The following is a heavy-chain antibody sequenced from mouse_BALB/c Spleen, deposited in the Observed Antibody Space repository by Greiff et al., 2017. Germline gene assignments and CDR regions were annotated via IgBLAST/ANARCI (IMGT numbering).Heavy chain of an antibody. V-gene: IGHV1-54*01. Sequence: VQLQQSGAELVRPGTSVKVSCKASGYAFTNYLIEWVKQRPGQGLEWIGVINPGSGGTNYNEKFKGKATLTADKSSSTAYMQLSSLTSDDSAVYFCAREGITTATMDYWGQGTSVTVSS. J-gene: IGHJ4*01. CDR2: INPGSGGT. D-gene: IGHD1-2*01. CDR3: AREGITTATMDY. CDR1: GYAFTNYL.